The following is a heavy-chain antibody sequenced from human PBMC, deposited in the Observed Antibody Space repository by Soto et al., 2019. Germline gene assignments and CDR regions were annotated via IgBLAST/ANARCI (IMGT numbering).Heavy chain of an antibody. D-gene: IGHD2-21*02. CDR2: INHSGST. J-gene: IGHJ4*02. Sequence: SETLSLTCAVYGGSFSGYYWSWIRQPPGKGLEWIGEINHSGSTNYNPSLKSRVTTSVDTSKNQFSLKLSSVTAADTAVYYCARRRAHIVVVTAISLYFDYWGQGTLVTVSS. V-gene: IGHV4-34*01. CDR1: GGSFSGYY. CDR3: ARRRAHIVVVTAISLYFDY.